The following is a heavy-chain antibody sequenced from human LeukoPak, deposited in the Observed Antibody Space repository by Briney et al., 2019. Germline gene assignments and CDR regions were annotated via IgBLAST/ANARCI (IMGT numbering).Heavy chain of an antibody. J-gene: IGHJ4*02. CDR2: INHSGST. CDR1: GGSFSGYY. Sequence: SETLSLTCADYGGSFSGYYWSWIRQPPGKGLEWIGEINHSGSTNYNPSLKSRVTISVDTSKNQFSLKLSSVTAADTAVYYCARGLGSVVVPAANAFDYWGQGTLVTVSS. D-gene: IGHD2-2*01. V-gene: IGHV4-34*01. CDR3: ARGLGSVVVPAANAFDY.